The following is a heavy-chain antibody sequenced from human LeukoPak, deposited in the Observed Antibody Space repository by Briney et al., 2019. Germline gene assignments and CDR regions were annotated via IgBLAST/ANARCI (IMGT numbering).Heavy chain of an antibody. J-gene: IGHJ6*02. D-gene: IGHD3-3*01. V-gene: IGHV1-2*02. Sequence: APVKVSCKASGYTFTGYYMHWVRQAPGQGLEWMGWINPNSDGTNSAQKFQGRATMTRDTSISTAYMELSRPRSDDTAVYYCARDITIFGVVTILGYYYYGMDVWGQGTTVTVSS. CDR1: GYTFTGYY. CDR2: INPNSDGT. CDR3: ARDITIFGVVTILGYYYYGMDV.